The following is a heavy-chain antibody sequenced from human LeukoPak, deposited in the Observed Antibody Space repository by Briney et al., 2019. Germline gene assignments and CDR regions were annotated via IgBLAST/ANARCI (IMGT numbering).Heavy chain of an antibody. Sequence: GGSLRLSCAASGFSFSVYAMHWVRQAPGKGLEWVSAITGSGDTTYYADSVKGRFTISRDNSKNTLYVEMNTLRAEDTAVYYCAKWGDYDILTGYYVSDFWGQGTLVTVSS. J-gene: IGHJ4*02. V-gene: IGHV3-23*01. CDR3: AKWGDYDILTGYYVSDF. D-gene: IGHD3-9*01. CDR1: GFSFSVYA. CDR2: ITGSGDTT.